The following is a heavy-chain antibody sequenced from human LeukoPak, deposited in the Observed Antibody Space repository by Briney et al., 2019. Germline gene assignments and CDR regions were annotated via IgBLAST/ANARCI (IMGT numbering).Heavy chain of an antibody. J-gene: IGHJ4*02. Sequence: ASVKVSCKASGYTFTSYGISWVRQAPGQGLEWMGWISAYNGNTNYAQKLQGRVTMTTDTSTSTAYMELSRLRSDDTAVYYCARELLVRGSDSIYFDYWGQGTLVTVSS. CDR1: GYTFTSYG. D-gene: IGHD3-10*01. CDR2: ISAYNGNT. CDR3: ARELLVRGSDSIYFDY. V-gene: IGHV1-18*01.